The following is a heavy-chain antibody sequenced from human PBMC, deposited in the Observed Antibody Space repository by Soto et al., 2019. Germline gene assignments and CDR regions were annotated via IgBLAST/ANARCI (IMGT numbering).Heavy chain of an antibody. Sequence: GASVKVSCKASGYTFTSYAMHWVRQAPGQRLEWMGWINAGNGNTKYSQKFQGRVTITRDTSTSTAYMELSSLRSEDTAVYYCARDRGFWGDPTPFDYGGQGPLVTVSS. V-gene: IGHV1-3*01. CDR1: GYTFTSYA. CDR2: INAGNGNT. J-gene: IGHJ4*02. D-gene: IGHD2-21*02. CDR3: ARDRGFWGDPTPFDY.